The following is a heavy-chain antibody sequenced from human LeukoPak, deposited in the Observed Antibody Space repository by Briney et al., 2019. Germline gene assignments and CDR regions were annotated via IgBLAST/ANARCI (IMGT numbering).Heavy chain of an antibody. J-gene: IGHJ5*02. D-gene: IGHD1-26*01. CDR1: AGSFSRYY. V-gene: IGHV4-4*07. Sequence: SETLSLTCNVSAGSFSRYYWSWIRQPAGKGLEWIGRIHASGSTNYNPSLKSRVTISVDESQNQFSLKLTSVTAADTAVYYCARGLVGTIGEQNWFDPWGQGTLVTVSS. CDR3: ARGLVGTIGEQNWFDP. CDR2: IHASGST.